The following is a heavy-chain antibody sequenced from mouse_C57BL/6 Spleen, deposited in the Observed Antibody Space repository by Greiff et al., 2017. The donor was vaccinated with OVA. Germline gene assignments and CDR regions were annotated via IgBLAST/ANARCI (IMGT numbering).Heavy chain of an antibody. J-gene: IGHJ3*01. V-gene: IGHV14-1*01. CDR3: TTFDYYSIFAY. CDR2: IAPEDGDT. D-gene: IGHD2-5*01. Sequence: VQLQQSGAELVRPGASVKFSCSASGFNITDYYMHWVKQRPEQVLEWIGRIAPEDGDTEYALKFQGQAPMTADTSSNAAYLQLRSLTSEDTAVYYCTTFDYYSIFAYWGQGTLVTVAA. CDR1: GFNITDYY.